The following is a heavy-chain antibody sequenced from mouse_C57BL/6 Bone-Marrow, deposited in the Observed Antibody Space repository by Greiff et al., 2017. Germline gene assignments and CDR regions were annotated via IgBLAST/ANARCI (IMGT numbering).Heavy chain of an antibody. CDR3: ARKSVLITTVVATPYYYAMDY. Sequence: EVKVVESGAELVKPGASVKLSCTASGFNIKDYYMHWVKQRTEQGLEWIGRIDPEDGETKYAPKFQGKATITADTSSNTAYLQLSSLTSEDTAVYYCARKSVLITTVVATPYYYAMDYWGQGTSVTVSS. V-gene: IGHV14-2*01. CDR2: IDPEDGET. CDR1: GFNIKDYY. J-gene: IGHJ4*01. D-gene: IGHD1-1*01.